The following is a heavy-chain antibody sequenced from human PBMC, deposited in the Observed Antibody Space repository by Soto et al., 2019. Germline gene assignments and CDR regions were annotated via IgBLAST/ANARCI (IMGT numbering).Heavy chain of an antibody. Sequence: EVQLVESGGGVVQPGGSLRLSCAASGFTFSSYGMNWVRQTPGKGLDWVSCISSGSATIYYADSVKGRNTISRNNANNSVYLQMDSLRNEDTAVYYCASDSAAYSSSAESYWYFDLWGRGTLVTVSS. CDR1: GFTFSSYG. V-gene: IGHV3-48*02. CDR2: ISSGSATI. J-gene: IGHJ2*01. D-gene: IGHD6-6*01. CDR3: ASDSAAYSSSAESYWYFDL.